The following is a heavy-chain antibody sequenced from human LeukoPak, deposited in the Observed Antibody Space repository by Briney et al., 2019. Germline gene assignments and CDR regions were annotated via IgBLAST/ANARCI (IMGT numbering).Heavy chain of an antibody. Sequence: GGSLRLSCAASGFTVSSNYMSWVRQAPGKGLEWVSVIYSGGSTYYAASVKGRFTISRDNSKNTLYLQMNSLRAEDTAVYYCAKRNFGNGWYMDYWGQGTLVTVSS. V-gene: IGHV3-53*05. D-gene: IGHD6-19*01. CDR2: IYSGGST. CDR3: AKRNFGNGWYMDY. J-gene: IGHJ4*02. CDR1: GFTVSSNY.